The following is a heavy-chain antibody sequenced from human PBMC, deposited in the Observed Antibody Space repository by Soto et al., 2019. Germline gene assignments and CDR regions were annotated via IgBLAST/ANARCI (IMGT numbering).Heavy chain of an antibody. CDR2: ISYDGTNK. Sequence: PGGSLRLSCAASGFIFSSYAMHWVRQAPGKGLEWVAVISYDGTNKYYADSVSGRFTISRDNSKDTLYLQMNSVRGEDTAVYYCAGMNVDREKVYSGMDVWGQGPSVTVSS. D-gene: IGHD5-12*01. J-gene: IGHJ6*02. CDR1: GFIFSSYA. V-gene: IGHV3-30-3*01. CDR3: AGMNVDREKVYSGMDV.